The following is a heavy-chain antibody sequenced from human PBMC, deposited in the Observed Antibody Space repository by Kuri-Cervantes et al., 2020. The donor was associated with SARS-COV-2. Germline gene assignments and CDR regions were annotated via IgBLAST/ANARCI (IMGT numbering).Heavy chain of an antibody. CDR3: AREYSSSYYYYYMDV. Sequence: GGSLRLSCAASGFTFSSYWMSWVRQAPGKGLEWVANIKQDGSEKYYVDPVKGRFTISRDNAKNSLYLQMNSLRAEDTAVYYCAREYSSSYYYYYMDVWGKGTTVTVSS. D-gene: IGHD6-6*01. CDR1: GFTFSSYW. J-gene: IGHJ6*03. V-gene: IGHV3-7*01. CDR2: IKQDGSEK.